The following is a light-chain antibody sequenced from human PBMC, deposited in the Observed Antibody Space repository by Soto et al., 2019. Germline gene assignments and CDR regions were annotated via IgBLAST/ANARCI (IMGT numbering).Light chain of an antibody. CDR1: QSIRSW. CDR2: DAS. V-gene: IGKV1-5*01. Sequence: DIQMTQSPSILSASVGDRVTITCRASQSIRSWLAWYQQKPGKAPKLLIYDASSLEGGVPSRFSGSASGTEFTLTISSLQPDDFATYYCQQYNSYSTFGQGTKVDIK. J-gene: IGKJ1*01. CDR3: QQYNSYST.